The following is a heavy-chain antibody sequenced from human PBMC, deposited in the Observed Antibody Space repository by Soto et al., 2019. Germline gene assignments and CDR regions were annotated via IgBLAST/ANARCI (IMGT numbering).Heavy chain of an antibody. J-gene: IGHJ4*02. CDR2: ISYDGSNK. Sequence: GGSLRLSCAASGFTFSSYAMHWVRQAPGKGLEWVAVISYDGSNKYYADSVKGRFTISRDNSKNTLYLQMNSLRAEDTAVYYCGRAPHTVTTNTVDYWGQGTLVTVSS. CDR3: GRAPHTVTTNTVDY. CDR1: GFTFSSYA. D-gene: IGHD4-17*01. V-gene: IGHV3-30-3*01.